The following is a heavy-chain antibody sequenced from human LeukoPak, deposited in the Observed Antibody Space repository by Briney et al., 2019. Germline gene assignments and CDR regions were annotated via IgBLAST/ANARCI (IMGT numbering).Heavy chain of an antibody. CDR2: IYYSGST. D-gene: IGHD3-3*01. CDR1: GGSIISSSYY. V-gene: IGHV4-39*01. CDR3: ARLAGRFLEWLPKDYYYYYMDV. J-gene: IGHJ6*03. Sequence: SETLSLTCTVSGGSIISSSYYWGWIRQPPGKGLEWIGSIYYSGSTYYNPSLKSRVTISVATSKNQFPLNLSSVTAADTAVYYCARLAGRFLEWLPKDYYYYYMDVPGKGTRVAVS.